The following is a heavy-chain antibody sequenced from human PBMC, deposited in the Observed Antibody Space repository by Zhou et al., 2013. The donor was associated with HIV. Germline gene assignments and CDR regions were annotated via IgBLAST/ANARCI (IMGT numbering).Heavy chain of an antibody. J-gene: IGHJ6*03. CDR2: IIPIFGTS. Sequence: QVPMVQSGTEVKKPGSSVKVSCKASGGTLSSSGINWVRQAPGQGLEWMGGIIPIFGTSTYAQKFQGRVSITTDESTTTAYMELNRLTSEDTAVYYCARQGVDSGSGRLYYMDVWGKGTKVTVSS. CDR3: ARQGVDSGSGRLYYMDV. V-gene: IGHV1-69*05. CDR1: GGTLSSSG. D-gene: IGHD3-10*01.